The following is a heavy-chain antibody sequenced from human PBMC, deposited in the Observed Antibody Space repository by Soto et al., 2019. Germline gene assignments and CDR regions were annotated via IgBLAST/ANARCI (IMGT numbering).Heavy chain of an antibody. CDR2: IYYSGST. Sequence: SETLSLTCTVSGGSISSGGYYWSWIRQHPGKGLEWIGYIYYSGSTYYNPSLKSRVTISVDTSKNQFSLKLSSVTAADTAVYYCARAVTSYYDSSGYGGSFDYWGQGTLVTV. D-gene: IGHD3-22*01. CDR1: GGSISSGGYY. V-gene: IGHV4-31*03. CDR3: ARAVTSYYDSSGYGGSFDY. J-gene: IGHJ4*02.